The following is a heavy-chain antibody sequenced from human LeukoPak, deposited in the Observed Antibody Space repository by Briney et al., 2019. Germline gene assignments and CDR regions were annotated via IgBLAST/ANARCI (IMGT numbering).Heavy chain of an antibody. CDR1: GGSISSYY. CDR2: IYYSGST. J-gene: IGHJ3*02. V-gene: IGHV4-59*12. CDR3: ARDQVAAFDI. D-gene: IGHD5-12*01. Sequence: SETLSLTCTVSGGSISSYYWSWIRQPPGKGLEWIGYIYYSGSTNYNPSLKSRVTISVDKSKNQFSLKLSSVTAADTAVYYCARDQVAAFDIWGQGTMVTVSS.